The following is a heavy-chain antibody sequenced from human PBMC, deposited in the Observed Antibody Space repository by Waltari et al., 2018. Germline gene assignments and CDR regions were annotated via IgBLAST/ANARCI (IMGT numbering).Heavy chain of an antibody. CDR2: ISGIGGTT. Sequence: EVQLLESGGGLVQPGGSLRLSCAASGFTFSTYAMSWVRQAPGKGLEWVSPISGIGGTTYYADSVKGRFTISRDNSKNTLYLQMSSLRAEDTAVYYCAKQPGYSSGWNEDYFDYWGQGTLVTVSS. D-gene: IGHD6-19*01. V-gene: IGHV3-23*01. CDR3: AKQPGYSSGWNEDYFDY. CDR1: GFTFSTYA. J-gene: IGHJ4*02.